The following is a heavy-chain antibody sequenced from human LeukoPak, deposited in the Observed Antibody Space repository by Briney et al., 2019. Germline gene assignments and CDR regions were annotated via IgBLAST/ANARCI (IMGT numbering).Heavy chain of an antibody. Sequence: GGSLRLSCAASGFTFSNAWMSWVRQAPGKGLEWVGRIKSKTDGGTTDYAAPVKGRFTISRDDSKNTLYLQMNSLKTEDTAVYYCTTAIRASYYYDSSGYPLDYWGQGTLVTVSS. V-gene: IGHV3-15*01. J-gene: IGHJ4*02. CDR1: GFTFSNAW. D-gene: IGHD3-22*01. CDR3: TTAIRASYYYDSSGYPLDY. CDR2: IKSKTDGGTT.